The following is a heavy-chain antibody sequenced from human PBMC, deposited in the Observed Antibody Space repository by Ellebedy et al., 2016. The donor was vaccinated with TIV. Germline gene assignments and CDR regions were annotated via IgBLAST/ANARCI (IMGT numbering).Heavy chain of an antibody. CDR1: GGSFSGYY. CDR3: ATKANRYSSSWYNY. J-gene: IGHJ4*02. D-gene: IGHD6-13*01. CDR2: INHSGST. Sequence: SETLSLTCAVYGGSFSGYYWSWIRQPPGKGLEWIGEINHSGSTNYNPSLKSRVTVSVDTSKNQFSLKLSSVTAADTAVYYCATKANRYSSSWYNYWGQGTLVTVSS. V-gene: IGHV4-34*01.